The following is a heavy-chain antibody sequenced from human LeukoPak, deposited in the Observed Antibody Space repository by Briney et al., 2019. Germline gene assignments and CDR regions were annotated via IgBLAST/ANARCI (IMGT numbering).Heavy chain of an antibody. V-gene: IGHV7-4-1*02. D-gene: IGHD3-10*01. CDR3: ARDRRITMVRGVPDY. J-gene: IGHJ4*02. CDR1: GYTFTSYA. CDR2: INTNTGNP. Sequence: GASVKVSCKASGYTFTSYAMNWVRPAPGQGLEWMGWINTNTGNPTYAQGFTGRFVFSLDTSVSTAYLQISSLKAEDTAVYYCARDRRITMVRGVPDYWGQGTLVTVSS.